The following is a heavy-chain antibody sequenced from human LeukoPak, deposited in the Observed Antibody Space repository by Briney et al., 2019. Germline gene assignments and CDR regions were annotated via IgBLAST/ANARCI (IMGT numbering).Heavy chain of an antibody. CDR3: AKDPLPTGAYCGGDCYFAGAFDI. CDR2: VRGSGTNA. Sequence: GGSLRLSCAASGFIFRSYAMSWVRQAPGKGLEWVSSVRGSGTNAIYADSVKGRFTISRDNSKNTLYLQMNSLRAEDTAVYYCAKDPLPTGAYCGGDCYFAGAFDIWGQGTMVTVSS. D-gene: IGHD2-21*02. V-gene: IGHV3-23*01. J-gene: IGHJ3*02. CDR1: GFIFRSYA.